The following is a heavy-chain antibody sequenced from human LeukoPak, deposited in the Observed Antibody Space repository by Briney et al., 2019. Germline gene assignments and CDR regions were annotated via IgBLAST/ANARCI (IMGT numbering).Heavy chain of an antibody. CDR2: IWYDGSNK. CDR1: GFTFSNYF. D-gene: IGHD2-15*01. Sequence: GGSLRLSCAASGFTFSNYFMNWVRQAPGKGLEWVAVIWYDGSNKYYADSVKGRFTISRDNSKNTLYLQMNSLRAEDTAVYYCARDLSSPGPHSPHSMTLDYWGQGTLVTVSS. V-gene: IGHV3-33*08. J-gene: IGHJ4*02. CDR3: ARDLSSPGPHSPHSMTLDY.